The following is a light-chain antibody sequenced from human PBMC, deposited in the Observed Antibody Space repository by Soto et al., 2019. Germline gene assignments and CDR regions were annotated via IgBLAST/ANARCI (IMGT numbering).Light chain of an antibody. J-gene: IGLJ2*01. CDR1: SSDAGGYNF. CDR2: DVT. V-gene: IGLV2-14*03. CDR3: SSYTSTNTQL. Sequence: QSALTQPASVSGSPGQSITISCTGTSSDAGGYNFVSWYQQHPGKAPKLMIYDVTNRPSGVSNRFSGSKSGNTASLTISGLQAEDEAHYYCSSYTSTNTQLFGGGTKLTVL.